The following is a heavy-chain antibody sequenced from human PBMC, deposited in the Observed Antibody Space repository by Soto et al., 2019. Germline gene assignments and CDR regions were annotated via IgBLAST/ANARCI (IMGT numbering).Heavy chain of an antibody. Sequence: PGGSLRLSCAASGFTFSSYGMHWVRQAPGKGLEWVAVIWYDGSNKYYADSVKGRFTISRDNSKNTLYLQMNSLRAEDTAVYYCARDLSYYGIAAAGTSYYYYGMDVWGQGTTVTVSS. CDR1: GFTFSSYG. J-gene: IGHJ6*02. CDR2: IWYDGSNK. D-gene: IGHD6-13*01. V-gene: IGHV3-33*01. CDR3: ARDLSYYGIAAAGTSYYYYGMDV.